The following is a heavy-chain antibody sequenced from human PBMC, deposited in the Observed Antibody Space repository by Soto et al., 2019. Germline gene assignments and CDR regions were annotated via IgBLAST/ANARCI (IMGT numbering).Heavy chain of an antibody. CDR2: IYYSGST. Sequence: PSETLSLTCTVSGGTISSWDWSWIRQPPGKGLEWIGYIYYSGSTNCNPSLKSRVTISVDTSKNQFSLKLSSVTAADTAVYYCARRYGSAIDYWGQGTLVTV. J-gene: IGHJ4*02. V-gene: IGHV4-59*08. CDR3: ARRYGSAIDY. CDR1: GGTISSWD. D-gene: IGHD1-26*01.